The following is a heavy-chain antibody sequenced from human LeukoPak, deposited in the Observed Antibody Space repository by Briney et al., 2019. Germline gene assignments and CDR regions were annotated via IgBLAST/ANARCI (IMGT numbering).Heavy chain of an antibody. V-gene: IGHV4-34*01. D-gene: IGHD6-13*01. CDR2: INHSGST. Sequence: SETLSLTCAAYGGSFSGYYWSWIRQPPGKGLEWIGEINHSGSTNYNPSLKSRVTISVDTSKNQFSLKLSSATAADTAVYYCARQPYSSSWPYYYYYMDVWGKGTTVTISS. J-gene: IGHJ6*03. CDR1: GGSFSGYY. CDR3: ARQPYSSSWPYYYYYMDV.